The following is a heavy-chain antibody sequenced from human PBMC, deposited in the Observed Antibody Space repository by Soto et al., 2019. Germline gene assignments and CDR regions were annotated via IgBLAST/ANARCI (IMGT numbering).Heavy chain of an antibody. CDR3: ARINTITILGVHHYGMDV. J-gene: IGHJ6*02. CDR2: INQDGAEK. CDR1: AFTFSFYW. D-gene: IGHD3-3*01. V-gene: IGHV3-7*01. Sequence: PGESLKISCAASAFTFSFYWMTWVRQAPGKGLEWVANINQDGAEKYYVDSVKGRFTISRDNAKNSLYLQMNSLRAEDTAIYYCARINTITILGVHHYGMDVWGQGTTVTVSS.